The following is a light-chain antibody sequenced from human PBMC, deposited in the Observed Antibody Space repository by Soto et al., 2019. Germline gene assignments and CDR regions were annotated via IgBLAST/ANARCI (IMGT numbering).Light chain of an antibody. CDR2: GAS. CDR1: QSVSSSY. Sequence: EIVLTQSPGTLSLSPGERVTHSCRASQSVSSSYLTWYQQKPGQAPRLLIYGASSRATGIPDRFSGSGSGTDFTLTISRLEPEDFAVYYCQQYGSSRTFGQGTKVDIK. CDR3: QQYGSSRT. V-gene: IGKV3-20*01. J-gene: IGKJ1*01.